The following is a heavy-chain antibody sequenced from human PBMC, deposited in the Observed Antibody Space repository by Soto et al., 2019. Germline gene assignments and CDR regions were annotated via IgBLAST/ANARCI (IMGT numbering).Heavy chain of an antibody. CDR3: AKVSLGATTITDYYYYGLDV. CDR1: GFTFSSYA. D-gene: IGHD1-26*01. V-gene: IGHV3-23*01. CDR2: ISGGGGST. Sequence: GGSLRLSCAASGFTFSSYAMSWVRQAPGKGLEWVSAISGGGGSTYYADSVKGRVTISRDNSKNTLYVQMNSLRAEDAAVYYCAKVSLGATTITDYYYYGLDVWGQGTTVTVSS. J-gene: IGHJ6*02.